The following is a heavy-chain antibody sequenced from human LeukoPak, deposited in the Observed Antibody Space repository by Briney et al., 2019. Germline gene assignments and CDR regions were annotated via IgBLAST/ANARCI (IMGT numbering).Heavy chain of an antibody. Sequence: PSETLSLTCTVSGGSISSGSYYWSWIRQPAGKGLEWIGRIYTSGSTNYNPSLKSRVTISVDTSKNQFSLKLSSVTAADTAVYYCARVRITIFRVPPPPAFDIWGQGTMVTVSS. J-gene: IGHJ3*02. D-gene: IGHD3-3*01. CDR1: GGSISSGSYY. CDR3: ARVRITIFRVPPPPAFDI. V-gene: IGHV4-61*02. CDR2: IYTSGST.